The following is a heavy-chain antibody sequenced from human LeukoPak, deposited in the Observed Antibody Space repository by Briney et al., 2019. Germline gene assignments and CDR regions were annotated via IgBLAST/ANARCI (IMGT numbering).Heavy chain of an antibody. Sequence: SETLSLTCAVSGGSFSGYYWSWIRQPPGKGLEWIGEINHIGSTNYSPSLKSRVTISVDTSKNQFSLRLSSVTAADTAVYYCARDRVAYSTSPMGYWGQGTQVTVSS. J-gene: IGHJ4*02. D-gene: IGHD6-6*01. CDR1: GGSFSGYY. CDR2: INHIGST. CDR3: ARDRVAYSTSPMGY. V-gene: IGHV4-34*01.